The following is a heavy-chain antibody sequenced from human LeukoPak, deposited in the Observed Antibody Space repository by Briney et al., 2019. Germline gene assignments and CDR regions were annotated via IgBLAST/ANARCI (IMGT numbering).Heavy chain of an antibody. V-gene: IGHV3-23*01. CDR2: ITGSGGTT. D-gene: IGHD2-15*01. CDR3: AKGRGYCSGGSCYSGFDY. CDR1: GFTFSGYA. J-gene: IGHJ4*02. Sequence: GGSLRLSCAASGFTFSGYAMSWVRQAPGKGLEWVSTITGSGGTTYYADSVKGRFTISRDNSKNTLYLQMNSLGAEDTAVYYCAKGRGYCSGGSCYSGFDYWGQGTLVTVSS.